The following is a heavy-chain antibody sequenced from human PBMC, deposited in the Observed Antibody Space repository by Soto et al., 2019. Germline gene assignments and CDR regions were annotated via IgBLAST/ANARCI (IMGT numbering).Heavy chain of an antibody. J-gene: IGHJ4*02. CDR1: GYTFDNYC. D-gene: IGHD3-16*01. V-gene: IGHV1-18*01. CDR2: IRVYNGDT. Sequence: ASVKVCCKASGYTFDNYCINWVRQAPGQGLEWMGGIRVYNGDTNYAQKFQGRVTMTTDKSTNTAYMELRSLRSDDTAVYYCARDAYPDFRLPAYWGQGALVTVSS. CDR3: ARDAYPDFRLPAY.